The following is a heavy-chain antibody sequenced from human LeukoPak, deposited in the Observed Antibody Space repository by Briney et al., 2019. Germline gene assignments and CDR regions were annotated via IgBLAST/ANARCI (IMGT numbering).Heavy chain of an antibody. Sequence: GGSLRLSCVASGFTFSTFAMNWVRQAPGKGLEWVSTISETGRSTYYADSVKGRFTISRDNSKNTLYLQMNSLRAEDTAVYYCAKNFMVRGVIYRFDPWGQGTLVTVSS. CDR2: ISETGRST. CDR3: AKNFMVRGVIYRFDP. J-gene: IGHJ5*02. D-gene: IGHD3-10*01. V-gene: IGHV3-23*01. CDR1: GFTFSTFA.